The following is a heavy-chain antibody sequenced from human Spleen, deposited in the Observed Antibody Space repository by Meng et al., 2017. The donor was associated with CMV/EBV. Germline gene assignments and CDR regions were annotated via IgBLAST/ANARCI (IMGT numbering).Heavy chain of an antibody. CDR3: AKTGYYDVLGWIES. V-gene: IGHV5-51*01. CDR2: INPADSDT. D-gene: IGHD3-9*01. J-gene: IGHJ5*01. CDR1: GYSFTNYW. Sequence: GESLKISCKGSGYSFTNYWIGWVRQMPGKGLEWMGIINPADSDTRYSPSFQGQVTISADKSISTAYLQWSSLKASDSAIYYCAKTGYYDVLGWIESWGQGTLVTVSS.